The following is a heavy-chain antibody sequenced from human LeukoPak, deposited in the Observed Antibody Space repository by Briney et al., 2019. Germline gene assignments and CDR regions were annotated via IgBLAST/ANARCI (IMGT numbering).Heavy chain of an antibody. CDR2: ISWNSGSI. CDR1: GFTFDDYA. J-gene: IGHJ3*02. CDR3: ARARGDGYNSDAFDI. V-gene: IGHV3-9*03. Sequence: GGSLRLSCAASGFTFDDYAMHWVWQAPGKGLEWVSGISWNSGSIGYADSVKGRFTISRDNAKNSLYLQMNSLRAEDMALYYCARARGDGYNSDAFDIWGQGTMVTVSS. D-gene: IGHD5-24*01.